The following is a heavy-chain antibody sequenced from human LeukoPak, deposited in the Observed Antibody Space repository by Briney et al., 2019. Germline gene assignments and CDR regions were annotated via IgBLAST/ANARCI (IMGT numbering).Heavy chain of an antibody. V-gene: IGHV1-69*04. D-gene: IGHD2-2*01. CDR1: GGTFSSYA. CDR2: IIPIFGIA. Sequence: ASVKVPCKASGGTFSSYAISWVRQAPGQGLEWMGRIIPIFGIANYAQKFQGRVTITADKSTSTAYMELSSLRSEDTAVYYCASFNSDIVVVPAAMTGMDVWGQGTTVTVSS. CDR3: ASFNSDIVVVPAAMTGMDV. J-gene: IGHJ6*02.